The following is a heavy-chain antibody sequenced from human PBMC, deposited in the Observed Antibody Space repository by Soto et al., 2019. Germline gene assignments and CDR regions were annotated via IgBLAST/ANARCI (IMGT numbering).Heavy chain of an antibody. CDR1: GGSISSYY. J-gene: IGHJ4*02. D-gene: IGHD2-2*01. Sequence: SETLSLTCTVSGGSISSYYWCWIRQPAGEGLLWIGRIYTSGSTNYNHSLKSRVTMSVDTSKNQFSLKLSSVTAADTAVYYCARACSSTSCYDVFDSWGQGTLVTVSS. CDR2: IYTSGST. V-gene: IGHV4-4*07. CDR3: ARACSSTSCYDVFDS.